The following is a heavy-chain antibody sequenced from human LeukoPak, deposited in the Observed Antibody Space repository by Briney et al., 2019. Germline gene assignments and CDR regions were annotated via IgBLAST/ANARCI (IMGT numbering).Heavy chain of an antibody. CDR2: IGPRNSAA. D-gene: IGHD2-2*01. CDR3: AREGSDQLSKDFDY. V-gene: IGHV1-2*02. J-gene: IGHJ4*02. CDR1: GFTFTGHY. Sequence: ASVKVSCKSSGFTFTGHYTHWVRQAPGQGLEWMGYIGPRNSAASYAEKFQGRVTMTRDTSLSTAYMELSRLTSDDTAVYYCAREGSDQLSKDFDYWGQGTLVTVSS.